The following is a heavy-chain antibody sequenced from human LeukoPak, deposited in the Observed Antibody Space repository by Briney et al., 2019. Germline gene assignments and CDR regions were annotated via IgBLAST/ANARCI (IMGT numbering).Heavy chain of an antibody. Sequence: ASVKVSCKAFGYTFTSNYMHWVRQAPGQGPEWMGVISPSGGSTTYAQKFQGRVTLTRDTSASTAYMELSSLRSEDMAVYYCARGPLGDFWSGYYLRGNWFDPWGQGTLVTVSS. V-gene: IGHV1-46*01. D-gene: IGHD3-3*01. J-gene: IGHJ5*02. CDR1: GYTFTSNY. CDR3: ARGPLGDFWSGYYLRGNWFDP. CDR2: ISPSGGST.